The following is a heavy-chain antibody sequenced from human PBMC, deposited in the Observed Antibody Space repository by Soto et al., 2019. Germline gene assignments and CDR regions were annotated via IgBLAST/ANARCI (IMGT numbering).Heavy chain of an antibody. D-gene: IGHD3-3*01. Sequence: QVQLVESGGDLVKPGGSLRLSCAASGYTFSDYYMSWIRQAPGKGLEWISYIDTSGTKIYYADSVKGRFTITRDNAKNSLYLAMNSLRDEDTAVYYCASHYDMWSGYLSPVDYWGQGTLVTGSS. CDR1: GYTFSDYY. CDR2: IDTSGTKI. CDR3: ASHYDMWSGYLSPVDY. V-gene: IGHV3-11*01. J-gene: IGHJ4*02.